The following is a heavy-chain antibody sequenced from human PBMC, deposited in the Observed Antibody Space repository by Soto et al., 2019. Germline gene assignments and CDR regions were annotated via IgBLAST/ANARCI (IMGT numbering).Heavy chain of an antibody. V-gene: IGHV3-11*01. Sequence: GGSLRLSCAASGFTFSDYYMSWIRQAPGKGLEWVSYISSSGSTIYYADSVKGRFTISRDNAKNSLYLQMNSLRAEDTAVYYCARVDVMARYYYYYYMDVWGKGTTVTVSS. CDR1: GFTFSDYY. J-gene: IGHJ6*03. CDR2: ISSSGSTI. CDR3: ARVDVMARYYYYYYMDV.